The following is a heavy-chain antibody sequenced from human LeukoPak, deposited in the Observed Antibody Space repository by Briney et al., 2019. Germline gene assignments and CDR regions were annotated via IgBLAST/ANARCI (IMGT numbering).Heavy chain of an antibody. Sequence: SETLSLTCTVSGGSITSYYWSRIRQPPGGGLEWIGYVYYSGSTNYNPSLKSRVTISVNTSKNQFSLQLTSVTAADTALYYCARATTAYCTGGICPNFDYWGQGTLVTVSS. CDR3: ARATTAYCTGGICPNFDY. CDR2: VYYSGST. D-gene: IGHD2-8*02. J-gene: IGHJ4*02. V-gene: IGHV4-59*01. CDR1: GGSITSYY.